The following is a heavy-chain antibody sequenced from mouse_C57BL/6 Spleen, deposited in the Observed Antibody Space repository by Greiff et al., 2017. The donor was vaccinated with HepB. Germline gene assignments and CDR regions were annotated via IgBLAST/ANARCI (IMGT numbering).Heavy chain of an antibody. Sequence: VQLQQPGTELVKPGASVKLSCKASGYTFTNYWMHWVKLRPGQGLEWIGNINPSNGDTNYNEKFKSKATLTVDKSSSTAYMQLSSLTSEDSAVYYCARAVDYYGSSYDDWGQGTTLTVSS. CDR1: GYTFTNYW. D-gene: IGHD1-1*01. CDR3: ARAVDYYGSSYDD. CDR2: INPSNGDT. V-gene: IGHV1-53*01. J-gene: IGHJ2*01.